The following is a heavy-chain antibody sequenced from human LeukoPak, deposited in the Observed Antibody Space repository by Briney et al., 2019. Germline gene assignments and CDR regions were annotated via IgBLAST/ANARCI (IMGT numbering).Heavy chain of an antibody. D-gene: IGHD2-2*01. J-gene: IGHJ6*04. CDR1: GGSFSGYY. V-gene: IGHV4-34*01. CDR2: INHSGST. Sequence: SETLSLTCAVYGGSFSGYYWSWIRQPPGKGLEWIGEINHSGSTNYDPSLKSRVTISVDTSKNQFSLKLSSVTAADTAVYYCARGVAVPAAFYYYGMDVWGKGTTVTVSS. CDR3: ARGVAVPAAFYYYGMDV.